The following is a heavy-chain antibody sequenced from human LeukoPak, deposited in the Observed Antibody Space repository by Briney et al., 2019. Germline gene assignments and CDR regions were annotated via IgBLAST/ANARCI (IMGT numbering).Heavy chain of an antibody. Sequence: PGTSLRLSCAASGFTFNTYGMHWVRQAPGKGLEWVTLISYDGSNKYYADSVKGRFTISRDNSKNTLYLQMNSLRAEDTAVYYCAGSAAGSFAWFDPWGQGTLVTVSS. J-gene: IGHJ5*02. CDR3: AGSAAGSFAWFDP. D-gene: IGHD6-13*01. CDR1: GFTFNTYG. V-gene: IGHV3-30*03. CDR2: ISYDGSNK.